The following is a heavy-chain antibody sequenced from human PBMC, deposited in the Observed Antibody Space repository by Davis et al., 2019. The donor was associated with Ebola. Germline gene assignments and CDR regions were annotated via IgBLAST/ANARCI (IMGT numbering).Heavy chain of an antibody. CDR3: ARDLRRLTGPFDY. Sequence: SETLSLTCTVSGYSISSGYYWGWIRQPPGKGLEWIGSIYYSGSTYYNPSLKSRVTISVDTSKNQFSLKLSSVTAADTAVYYCARDLRRLTGPFDYWGQGTLVTVSS. D-gene: IGHD5/OR15-5a*01. CDR2: IYYSGST. V-gene: IGHV4-38-2*02. CDR1: GYSISSGYY. J-gene: IGHJ4*02.